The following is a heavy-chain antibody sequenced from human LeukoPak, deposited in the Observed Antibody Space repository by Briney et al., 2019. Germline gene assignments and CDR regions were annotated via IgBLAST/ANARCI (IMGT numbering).Heavy chain of an antibody. Sequence: SETLSLTCAVYGGSFSGYYWSWIRQPPGKGLEWIGEINHSGSTNYNPSLKSRVTISVDTSKNQFSLKLSSVTAADTAVYYCARGNLRDYVWGSYRSAHYFDYWGQGTLVTVSS. V-gene: IGHV4-34*01. D-gene: IGHD3-16*02. CDR2: INHSGST. CDR3: ARGNLRDYVWGSYRSAHYFDY. CDR1: GGSFSGYY. J-gene: IGHJ4*02.